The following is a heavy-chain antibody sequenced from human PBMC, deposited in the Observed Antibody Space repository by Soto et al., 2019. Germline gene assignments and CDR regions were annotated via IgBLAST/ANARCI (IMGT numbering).Heavy chain of an antibody. J-gene: IGHJ2*01. V-gene: IGHV4-4*07. D-gene: IGHD2-8*01. CDR2: ISASGRS. CDR1: GDFISNFY. Sequence: QVQLQASGPGLVKPSETLSLPCTVSGDFISNFYWSWIRQPAGKGLQSLGRISASGRSNYNPNLQSRVAMSLDTSKNQFSLRLTSLRAADTAVYFCARGMARYFDLWGRGTLVTVFS. CDR3: ARGMARYFDL.